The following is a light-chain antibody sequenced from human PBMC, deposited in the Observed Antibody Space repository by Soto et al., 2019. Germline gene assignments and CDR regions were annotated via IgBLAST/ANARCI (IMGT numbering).Light chain of an antibody. V-gene: IGLV2-23*01. Sequence: QSALTQPASVSGSLGQSITISCTGSSSDVGTYYFVSWYQQHPGKVPKLMIYEGTKRPSGVSDRFSGSKSGNTASMTISGIQAEDEANYYCCSYSGNNIFVFGTGTKVTVL. CDR1: SSDVGTYYF. J-gene: IGLJ1*01. CDR3: CSYSGNNIFV. CDR2: EGT.